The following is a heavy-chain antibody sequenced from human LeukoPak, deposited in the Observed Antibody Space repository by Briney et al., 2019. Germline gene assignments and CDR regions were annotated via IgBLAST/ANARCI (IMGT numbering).Heavy chain of an antibody. CDR3: ARVTTSVWGSYRYGYFDY. CDR2: IYHSGST. J-gene: IGHJ4*02. Sequence: SETLSLTCAVSGGSISSGGYSWSWIRQPPGKGLEWIGYIYHSGSTYYNPSLKSRVTISVDRSKNQFSLKLSSVTAADTAVYYCARVTTSVWGSYRYGYFDYWGQGTLVTVSS. CDR1: GGSISSGGYS. D-gene: IGHD3-16*02. V-gene: IGHV4-30-2*01.